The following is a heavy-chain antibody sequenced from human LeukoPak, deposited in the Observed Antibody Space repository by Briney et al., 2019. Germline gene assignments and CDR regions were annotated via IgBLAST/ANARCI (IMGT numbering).Heavy chain of an antibody. J-gene: IGHJ4*02. CDR3: AKESPHYDF. Sequence: PGGSLRLSCAASGFALSSYAMSWVRQAPGKGLEWVSTISGSGDTTYYADSVKGRFTISRDNSKNTLHLQMNSLRADDTAVYYCAKESPHYDFWGQGTLVTVSS. V-gene: IGHV3-23*01. CDR1: GFALSSYA. CDR2: ISGSGDTT.